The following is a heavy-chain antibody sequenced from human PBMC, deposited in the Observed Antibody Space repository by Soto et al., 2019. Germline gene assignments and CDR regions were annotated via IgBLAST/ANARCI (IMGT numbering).Heavy chain of an antibody. J-gene: IGHJ5*02. CDR3: VRRHVSATGIDWFDP. D-gene: IGHD6-13*01. CDR1: GYTFTNYA. CDR2: INTGNGNT. V-gene: IGHV1-3*04. Sequence: GASVKVSCKASGYTFTNYAIHWVRQAPGQRLEWMGWINTGNGNTKYSQKFQDRVTITRDTSASTAYMELSSLRSEDTAVYYCVRRHVSATGIDWFDPWGQGTLVTVSS.